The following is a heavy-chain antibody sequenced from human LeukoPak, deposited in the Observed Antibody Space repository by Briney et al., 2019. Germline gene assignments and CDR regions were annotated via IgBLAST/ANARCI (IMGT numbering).Heavy chain of an antibody. Sequence: GGSLRLSCAASGFTFSSYAMSWVRQAPGKGLEWGSAISGSGGSTYYADSVKGRFTISRDNSKNTLYLQMNSLRAEDTAVYYCAKDRWYYGSGSYPFDYWGQGTLVTVSS. CDR2: ISGSGGST. J-gene: IGHJ4*02. CDR3: AKDRWYYGSGSYPFDY. D-gene: IGHD3-10*01. V-gene: IGHV3-23*01. CDR1: GFTFSSYA.